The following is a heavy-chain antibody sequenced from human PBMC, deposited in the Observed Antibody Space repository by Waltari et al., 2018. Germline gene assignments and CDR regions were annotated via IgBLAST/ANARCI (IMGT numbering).Heavy chain of an antibody. CDR1: GFTFSNYG. D-gene: IGHD3-22*01. Sequence: EVRLVESGGGLVQPGGSLTLSCAASGFTFSNYGMSWVRQAPGKGLGCFLTCGVGGETTFKSNPWKGGLTMSKDNWRNTLFLQMKGRELADTADFYCAKGTGGYYEFLDYWGRGTLFTVSS. V-gene: IGHV3-23*04. CDR3: AKGTGGYYEFLDY. CDR2: CGVGGETT. J-gene: IGHJ4*02.